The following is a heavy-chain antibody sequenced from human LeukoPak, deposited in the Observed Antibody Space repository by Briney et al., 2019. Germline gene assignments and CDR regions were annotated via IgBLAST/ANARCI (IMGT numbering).Heavy chain of an antibody. CDR1: GFTFSSYS. J-gene: IGHJ4*02. V-gene: IGHV3-21*01. CDR2: ISSSSSYI. D-gene: IGHD3-22*01. CDR3: ARGRTKNYDSSGYYPEDY. Sequence: PGGSLRLSCAASGFTFSSYSMNWVRQAPGKGLEWVSSISSSSSYIYYADSVKGRFTISRDNAKNSLYPQMNSLRAEDTAVYYCARGRTKNYDSSGYYPEDYWGQGTQVTVSS.